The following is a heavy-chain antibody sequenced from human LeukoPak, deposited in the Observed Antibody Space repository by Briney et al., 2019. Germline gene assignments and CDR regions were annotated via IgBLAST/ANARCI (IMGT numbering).Heavy chain of an antibody. CDR1: GFTFSSYE. CDR2: ISSSGTTI. D-gene: IGHD3-3*01. CDR3: AREEASGALDALDI. J-gene: IGHJ3*02. V-gene: IGHV3-48*03. Sequence: AGSLRLSCAASGFTFSSYEMNWVRQAPGKGLEGVSYISSSGTTIYYADSVKGRFTISRDNAKNSLYLQMNSLRAEDTAVYYCAREEASGALDALDIWGQGTMVTVSS.